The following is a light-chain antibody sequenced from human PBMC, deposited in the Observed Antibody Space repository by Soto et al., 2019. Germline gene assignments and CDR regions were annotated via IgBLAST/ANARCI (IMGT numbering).Light chain of an antibody. CDR3: SLYTSSSTYV. Sequence: QSVLTQPASVSGSPGQSITISCTGTRSDVGTYNYVSWYQLHPGKAPKLMVYEVSNRPSGVSNRFSCSKSGNTASLTISGLQAEDEADYHCSLYTSSSTYVFGTGTKVTVL. V-gene: IGLV2-14*01. J-gene: IGLJ1*01. CDR1: RSDVGTYNY. CDR2: EVS.